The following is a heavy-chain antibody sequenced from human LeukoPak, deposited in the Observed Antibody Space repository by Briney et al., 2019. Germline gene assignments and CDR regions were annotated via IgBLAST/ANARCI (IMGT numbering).Heavy chain of an antibody. CDR1: GFTFNTYS. J-gene: IGHJ4*02. V-gene: IGHV3-21*01. Sequence: PGGSLRLSCAASGFTFNTYSMNWVRQAPGKGLEWVSSISSGSSYIYYADSVKGRFTISRDNSKNTLYLQMNSLRAEDTAVYYCAGDHSSSWYFGWVVDYWGQGTLVTASS. CDR3: AGDHSSSWYFGWVVDY. D-gene: IGHD6-13*01. CDR2: ISSGSSYI.